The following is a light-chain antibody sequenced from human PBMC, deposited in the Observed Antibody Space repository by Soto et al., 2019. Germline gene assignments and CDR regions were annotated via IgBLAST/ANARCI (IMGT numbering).Light chain of an antibody. J-gene: IGKJ1*01. CDR1: QSVRSN. CDR3: QQRNNWPRA. CDR2: DAS. Sequence: VVTQSPVTLSVSPGERGTLPCRASQSVRSNLAWYQQKPGQAPRVLIYDASNRATGISARFSGSGSGTEFTLTVSSLEPEDFAVYYCQQRNNWPRAFGEGTKVDIK. V-gene: IGKV3-11*01.